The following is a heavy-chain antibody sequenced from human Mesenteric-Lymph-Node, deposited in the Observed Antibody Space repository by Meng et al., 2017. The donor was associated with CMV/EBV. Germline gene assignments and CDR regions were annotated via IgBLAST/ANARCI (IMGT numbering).Heavy chain of an antibody. D-gene: IGHD2-15*01. Sequence: GESLKISCAVSGFTVSSNYMSWVRQAPGKGLEWVSYISSDSSTIYYSDSVKGRFTISRDNAKNSLYLQMNSLRAEDTAVYYCAKNRLLFGQGFDPWGQGTLVTVSS. CDR2: ISSDSSTI. V-gene: IGHV3-48*04. CDR1: GFTVSSNY. J-gene: IGHJ5*02. CDR3: AKNRLLFGQGFDP.